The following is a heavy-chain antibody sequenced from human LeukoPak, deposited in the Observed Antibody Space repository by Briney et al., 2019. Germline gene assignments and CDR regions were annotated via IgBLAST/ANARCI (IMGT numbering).Heavy chain of an antibody. CDR2: IYHSGST. CDR1: GYSISSGYY. J-gene: IGHJ5*02. Sequence: SETLSLTCTVSGYSISSGYYWGWIRQPPGKGLEWIGSIYHSGSTYYNPSLKSRVTISVDTSKNQFSLKLSSVTAADTAVYYCARPALRGYSYGFRNNWFDPWGQGTPVTVSS. V-gene: IGHV4-38-2*02. CDR3: ARPALRGYSYGFRNNWFDP. D-gene: IGHD5-18*01.